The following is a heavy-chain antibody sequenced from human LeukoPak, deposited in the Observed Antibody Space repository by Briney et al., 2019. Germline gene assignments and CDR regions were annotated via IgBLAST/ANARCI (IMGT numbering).Heavy chain of an antibody. CDR3: ARFAPPYYDYVWGPPGYFDL. CDR1: GGSISSSSYY. J-gene: IGHJ2*01. Sequence: SETLSLTCTVSGGSISSSSYYWGWIRQPPGKGLEWIGSIYYSGSTYYNPSLKSRVTISVDTSKNQFSLKLSSVTAADTAVYYCARFAPPYYDYVWGPPGYFDLWGRGTLVTVSS. CDR2: IYYSGST. V-gene: IGHV4-39*01. D-gene: IGHD3-16*01.